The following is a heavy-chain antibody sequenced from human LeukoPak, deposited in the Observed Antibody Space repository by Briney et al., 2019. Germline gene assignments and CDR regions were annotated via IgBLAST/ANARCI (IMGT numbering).Heavy chain of an antibody. CDR3: ARDVGPTPSGFAI. J-gene: IGHJ3*02. V-gene: IGHV1-2*06. CDR2: TNPDSGGT. CDR1: GYTFTAKY. Sequence: ASVKVSCKASGYTFTAKYMHWVRQAPGQGLEWMGRTNPDSGGTKYAQKFQGRVTMTRDTSISTAYMELSRLRSDDTAVYYCARDVGPTPSGFAIWGQGTMVTVSS. D-gene: IGHD1-26*01.